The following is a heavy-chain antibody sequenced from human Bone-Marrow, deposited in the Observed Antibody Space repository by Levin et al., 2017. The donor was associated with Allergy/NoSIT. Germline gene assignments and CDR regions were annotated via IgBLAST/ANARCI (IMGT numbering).Heavy chain of an antibody. J-gene: IGHJ4*02. D-gene: IGHD4-17*01. Sequence: SQTLSLTCTVSGYSISSDYHWGWIRQPPGKGLEWIVTIYHSGSTYYNPSLKSRVTISVDTSKNQFSLRLSSVTAADTAVYYCARDPWGTVTASLDHWGQGTLVTVS. CDR3: ARDPWGTVTASLDH. V-gene: IGHV4-38-2*02. CDR1: GYSISSDYH. CDR2: IYHSGST.